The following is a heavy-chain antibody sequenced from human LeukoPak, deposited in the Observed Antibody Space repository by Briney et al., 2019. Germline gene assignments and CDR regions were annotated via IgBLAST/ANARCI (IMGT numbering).Heavy chain of an antibody. D-gene: IGHD2-8*01. CDR2: IKSKTDGGTT. CDR3: TTVLRYCTNGVCPPSGAFDI. V-gene: IGHV3-15*01. CDR1: GFTFSNAW. J-gene: IGHJ3*02. Sequence: GGSLRLSCAASGFTFSNAWMSWVRQAPGKGLEWVGRIKSKTDGGTTDYAAPVKGRFTISRDDSKNTLYLQMNSLKTEDTAVYYCTTVLRYCTNGVCPPSGAFDIWGQGTMVTVSS.